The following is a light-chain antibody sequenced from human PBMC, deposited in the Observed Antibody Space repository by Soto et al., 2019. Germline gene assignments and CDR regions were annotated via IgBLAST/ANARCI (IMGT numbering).Light chain of an antibody. CDR3: QQSSSIPHPS. J-gene: IGKJ4*01. CDR2: AAS. Sequence: DIQMTQYPSSLSASVGDRVTITCRARQNINKYLNWYQQKPGEAPKLLIYAASNLHSGVPSRFSGSGFGTDFTLTITSLQPEDFATYYCQQSSSIPHPSFGGGTKVEIK. V-gene: IGKV1-39*01. CDR1: QNINKY.